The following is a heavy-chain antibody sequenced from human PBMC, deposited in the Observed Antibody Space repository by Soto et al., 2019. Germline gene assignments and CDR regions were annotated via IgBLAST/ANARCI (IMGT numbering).Heavy chain of an antibody. CDR1: GFTFSSYG. CDR2: IWLDGSNK. V-gene: IGHV3-33*01. Sequence: QVQLVESGGGVVQPGRSLRLSCAASGFTFSSYGMHWVRQAPGKGLEWVAVIWLDGSNKYYADSVKGRFTITRDNSKNTLYLQMNSLRAEDTAVYYCARGLWSFDYWGQGNLVTVSS. CDR3: ARGLWSFDY. J-gene: IGHJ4*02. D-gene: IGHD5-18*01.